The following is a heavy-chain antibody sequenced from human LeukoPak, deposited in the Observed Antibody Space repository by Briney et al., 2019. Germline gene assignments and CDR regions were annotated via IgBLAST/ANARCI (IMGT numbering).Heavy chain of an antibody. CDR3: ARGLRAPFDP. D-gene: IGHD3-22*01. J-gene: IGHJ5*02. CDR1: GVNSRSYE. Sequence: GGSLRLSCVAPGVNSRSYEMNWVRQAPGTGLGWVSYITTSGSTIYYADSVKGRFTISRDNAKNSLYLQMNSLRAEDTAVYYCARGLRAPFDPWGQGTLVTVSS. V-gene: IGHV3-48*03. CDR2: ITTSGSTI.